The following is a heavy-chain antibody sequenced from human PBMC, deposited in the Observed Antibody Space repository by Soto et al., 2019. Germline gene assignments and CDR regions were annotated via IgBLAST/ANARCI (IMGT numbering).Heavy chain of an antibody. D-gene: IGHD2-2*01. CDR3: ARSSTSANYFDY. J-gene: IGHJ4*02. CDR2: IYYSGTT. CDR1: VGSITRGGYY. V-gene: IGHV4-31*03. Sequence: QVQLQESGPGLVKPSQTLSLTCTVSVGSITRGGYYWSWIRQHPGKGLQWIGYIYYSGTTYYNTSLKSRVTISVDTSKNRFSLKLSSVTAADMAVYYCARSSTSANYFDYWGQGTLVTVSS.